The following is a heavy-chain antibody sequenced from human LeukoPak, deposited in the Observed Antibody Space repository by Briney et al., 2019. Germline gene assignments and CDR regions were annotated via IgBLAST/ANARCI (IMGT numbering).Heavy chain of an antibody. CDR1: GYTFTIYD. D-gene: IGHD2-2*02. CDR2: MNPNSGGT. J-gene: IGHJ6*03. V-gene: IGHV1-2*02. CDR3: ARNYCSSTSCYNYYYYYMDV. Sequence: GASVKVSFKASGYTFTIYDINWVRQATGQGREWMGWMNPNSGGTNYAQKFQGRVTMTRDTSISTAYMELSSLRSDDTAVYYCARNYCSSTSCYNYYYYYMDVWGKGTTVTVSS.